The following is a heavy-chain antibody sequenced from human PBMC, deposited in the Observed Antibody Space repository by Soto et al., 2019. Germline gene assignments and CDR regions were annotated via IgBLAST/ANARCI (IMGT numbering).Heavy chain of an antibody. V-gene: IGHV4-59*12. CDR3: TRRKTVVVAATRHYYYGLDV. CDR1: GGSISSSS. CDR2: IYNNGRT. Sequence: SETLSLTCTVSGGSISSSSWSWIRQPPGRGLEWIGYIYNNGRTDYNPSLKSRVTISVDTSKNQISLNLSSVTAADSAVYYCTRRKTVVVAATRHYYYGLDVWGQGTTVTVSS. J-gene: IGHJ6*02. D-gene: IGHD2-15*01.